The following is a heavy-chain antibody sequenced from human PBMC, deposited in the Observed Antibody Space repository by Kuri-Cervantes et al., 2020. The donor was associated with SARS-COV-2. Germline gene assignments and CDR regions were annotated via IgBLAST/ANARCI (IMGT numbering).Heavy chain of an antibody. Sequence: GGSLRLSCAASGFTFSDYYMSWIRQAPGKGLEWVSYISSSSYTNYADSVKGRFTISRDNAKNSLYLQMNSLRAEDTAVYYCAKDGGSYSFSSAYGMDVWGQATTVTVSS. J-gene: IGHJ6*02. V-gene: IGHV3-11*05. D-gene: IGHD1-26*01. CDR1: GFTFSDYY. CDR2: ISSSSYT. CDR3: AKDGGSYSFSSAYGMDV.